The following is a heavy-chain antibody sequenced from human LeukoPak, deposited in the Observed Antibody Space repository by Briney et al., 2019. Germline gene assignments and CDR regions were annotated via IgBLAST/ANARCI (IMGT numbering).Heavy chain of an antibody. Sequence: ASVKVSCKASGGTFSSYAISWVRQAPGQGLEWMGGIIPIFGTANYAQKFQGRVTITADESTSTAYMELSSLRSEDTAVYYCARGSKSEWLLGGLTYYYYMDVWGKGTTVTVSS. CDR3: ARGSKSEWLLGGLTYYYYMDV. CDR1: GGTFSSYA. V-gene: IGHV1-69*13. CDR2: IIPIFGTA. J-gene: IGHJ6*03. D-gene: IGHD3-3*01.